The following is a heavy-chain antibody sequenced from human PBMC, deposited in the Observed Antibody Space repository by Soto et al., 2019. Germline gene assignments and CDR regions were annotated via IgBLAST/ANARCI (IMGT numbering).Heavy chain of an antibody. CDR1: GFTFSSYA. J-gene: IGHJ6*02. D-gene: IGHD2-8*01. Sequence: PGGSLRLSCAASGFTFSSYAMSWVRQAPGKGLEWVSAISGSGGSTYYADSVKGRFTISRDNSKNTLYLQMNSLRAEDTAVYYCAKTLLTQRLFGYCTDGVCPFADYYYGMDVWGQGTTVTVSS. CDR2: ISGSGGST. CDR3: AKTLLTQRLFGYCTDGVCPFADYYYGMDV. V-gene: IGHV3-23*01.